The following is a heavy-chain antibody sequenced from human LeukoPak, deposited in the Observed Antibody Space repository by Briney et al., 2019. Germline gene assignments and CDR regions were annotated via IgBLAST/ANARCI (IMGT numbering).Heavy chain of an antibody. J-gene: IGHJ3*02. V-gene: IGHV1-69*04. CDR1: GGTFSSYA. D-gene: IGHD2-2*02. CDR2: IIPILGIA. CDR3: ARLGYCSSTSCYTRDAFDI. Sequence: SVKVSCKASGGTFSSYAISWVRQAPGQGLEWMGRIIPILGIANYAQKFQGRVTITADKSTSTAYMELSSLRSDDTAVYYCARLGYCSSTSCYTRDAFDIWGQGTMVTVSS.